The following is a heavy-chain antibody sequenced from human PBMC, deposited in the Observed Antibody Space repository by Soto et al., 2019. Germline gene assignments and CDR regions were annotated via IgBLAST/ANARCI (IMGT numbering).Heavy chain of an antibody. D-gene: IGHD2-21*02. J-gene: IGHJ4*02. Sequence: EVQLLESGGGLVQPGGSLRLSCAASGFTFSSYAMSWVRQAPGKGLEWVSAISGSGGSTYYADSVKGRFTISRNNSKNTLYLQMNSLRAEDTAVYYCASVVVTAISSFDYWGQGTLVTVSS. CDR1: GFTFSSYA. CDR2: ISGSGGST. V-gene: IGHV3-23*01. CDR3: ASVVVTAISSFDY.